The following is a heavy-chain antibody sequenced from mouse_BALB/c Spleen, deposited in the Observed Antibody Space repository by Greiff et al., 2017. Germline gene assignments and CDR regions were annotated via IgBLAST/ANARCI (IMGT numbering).Heavy chain of an antibody. J-gene: IGHJ3*01. Sequence: EVQRVESGGRLVKPGGSLKLSCAASGFTFSSYAMSWVRQSPEKRLEWVAEISSGGSYTYYPDTVTGRFTISRDNATNTLYLEMSSLRSEDTAMYYCARGPRLYYGSSSWFAYWGQGTLVTVSA. V-gene: IGHV5-9-4*01. CDR1: GFTFSSYA. CDR3: ARGPRLYYGSSSWFAY. CDR2: ISSGGSYT. D-gene: IGHD1-1*01.